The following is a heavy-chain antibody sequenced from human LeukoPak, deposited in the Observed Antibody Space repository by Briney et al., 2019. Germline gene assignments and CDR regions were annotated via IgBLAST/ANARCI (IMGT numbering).Heavy chain of an antibody. CDR3: ARREMSTINGFDI. Sequence: GGSLRLSCAASGFTFSSYVMNWVRQAPGKGLEWVSSIPGSGVNTYYADSVKGRFTISRDNSKNTLYLQMNSLRAEDTAVYYCARREMSTINGFDIWGQGTTVTVSS. J-gene: IGHJ3*02. CDR1: GFTFSSYV. D-gene: IGHD5-24*01. V-gene: IGHV3-23*01. CDR2: IPGSGVNT.